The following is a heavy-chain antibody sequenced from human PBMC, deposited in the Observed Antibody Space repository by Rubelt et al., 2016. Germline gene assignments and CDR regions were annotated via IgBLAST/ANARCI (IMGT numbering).Heavy chain of an antibody. V-gene: IGHV3-66*01. Sequence: GLEWVSVIYSGGGTYYADSVKGGFTISRDNSKNTLYLQMNTLRAEDTAVYYCARGRGGYDSSGYYYYYYGMDVWGPGTTVTVSS. CDR2: IYSGGGT. D-gene: IGHD3-22*01. CDR3: ARGRGGYDSSGYYYYYYGMDV. J-gene: IGHJ6*02.